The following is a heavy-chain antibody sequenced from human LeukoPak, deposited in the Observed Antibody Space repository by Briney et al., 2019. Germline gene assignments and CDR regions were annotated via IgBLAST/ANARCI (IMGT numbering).Heavy chain of an antibody. CDR3: ARMTSRAKTDY. CDR1: GGSISSYY. J-gene: IGHJ4*02. V-gene: IGHV4-59*01. Sequence: PSETLSLTCTVSGGSISSYYWSWIRQPPGKGLEWIGYMSDSGSTNYNPSLKSRVTMSLDTSKSQFSLKVNSVAAADTAVYFCARMTSRAKTDYWGQGTLVTVSS. CDR2: MSDSGST.